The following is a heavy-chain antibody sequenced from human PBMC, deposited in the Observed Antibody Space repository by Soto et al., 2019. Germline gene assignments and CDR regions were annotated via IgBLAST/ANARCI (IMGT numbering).Heavy chain of an antibody. CDR1: GFTFSSYG. D-gene: IGHD3-10*01. J-gene: IGHJ4*02. CDR3: AKERSALTMVRGVPSGY. V-gene: IGHV3-30*18. CDR2: ISYDGSNK. Sequence: VRSRRLSCAASGFTFSSYGMHWVRQAPGKGLEWVAVISYDGSNKYYADSVKGRFTISRDNSKNTLYLQMNSLRAEDTAVYYCAKERSALTMVRGVPSGYWGQGTLVTLSS.